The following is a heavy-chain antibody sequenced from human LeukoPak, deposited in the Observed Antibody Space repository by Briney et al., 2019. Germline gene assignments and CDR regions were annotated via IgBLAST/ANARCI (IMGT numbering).Heavy chain of an antibody. CDR3: AKDGLVPAAPGWFDP. V-gene: IGHV3-30*02. Sequence: GGSLRLSCAASGFTFSSYGMHWARQAPGKGLEWVAFIRYDGSNKYYADSVKGRFTISRDNSKNTLYLQMNSLRAEDTAVYYCAKDGLVPAAPGWFDPWGQGTLVTVSS. CDR1: GFTFSSYG. J-gene: IGHJ5*02. CDR2: IRYDGSNK. D-gene: IGHD2-2*01.